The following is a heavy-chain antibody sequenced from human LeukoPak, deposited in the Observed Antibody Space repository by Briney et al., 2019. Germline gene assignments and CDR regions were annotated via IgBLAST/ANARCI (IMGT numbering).Heavy chain of an antibody. CDR2: IYCSGST. J-gene: IGHJ4*02. D-gene: IGHD2-2*02. V-gene: IGHV4-31*03. CDR1: GGSISSGGYY. Sequence: SETLSLTCTVSGGSISSGGYYWSWIRQHPGKGLEWIGYIYCSGSTYYNPSLKSRVTISVDTSKNQFSLKLSSVTAADTAVHYCARSGRVCSSTSCYIAYWGQGTLVTVSS. CDR3: ARSGRVCSSTSCYIAY.